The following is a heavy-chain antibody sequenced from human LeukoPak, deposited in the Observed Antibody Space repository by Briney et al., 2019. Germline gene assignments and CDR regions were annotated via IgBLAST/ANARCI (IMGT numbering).Heavy chain of an antibody. J-gene: IGHJ4*02. CDR3: ARDGLRSFDY. V-gene: IGHV4-30-4*01. CDR1: GGSISSGDYY. D-gene: IGHD4-17*01. CDR2: IYYSGST. Sequence: SVTLSLTCTVSGGSISSGDYYWSWIRQPPGKGLEWIGYIYYSGSTYYNPSLESRVTISVDTSKNQFSLKLSSVTAADTAVYYCARDGLRSFDYWGQGTLVTVSS.